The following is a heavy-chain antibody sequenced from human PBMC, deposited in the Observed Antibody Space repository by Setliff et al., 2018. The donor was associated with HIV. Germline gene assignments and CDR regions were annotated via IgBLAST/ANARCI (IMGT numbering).Heavy chain of an antibody. D-gene: IGHD1-1*01. V-gene: IGHV4-34*01. Sequence: PSETLSLTCAVYGASFSDYYWSWIRQPPGQGLEWIGEINHSGSTSYNPSLKSRVTISVDTSKKQFSLKLSSVTAADTAFYYCARKSLTGTIDFWGQGTLVTVSS. J-gene: IGHJ4*02. CDR2: INHSGST. CDR1: GASFSDYY. CDR3: ARKSLTGTIDF.